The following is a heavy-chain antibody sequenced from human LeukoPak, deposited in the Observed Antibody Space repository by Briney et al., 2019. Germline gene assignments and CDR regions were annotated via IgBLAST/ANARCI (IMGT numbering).Heavy chain of an antibody. J-gene: IGHJ4*02. CDR3: ARGEGSGWLYYFDY. CDR2: IYDSGST. CDR1: GGSISSYY. D-gene: IGHD3-22*01. Sequence: SETLSLTCTVSGGSISSYYWSWIRQPPGKGLEWIGYIYDSGSTKYNPSLQSRVIISVDTSKHQFSLGLTSVTAADTAVYYCARGEGSGWLYYFDYWGQGTLVTVSS. V-gene: IGHV4-59*01.